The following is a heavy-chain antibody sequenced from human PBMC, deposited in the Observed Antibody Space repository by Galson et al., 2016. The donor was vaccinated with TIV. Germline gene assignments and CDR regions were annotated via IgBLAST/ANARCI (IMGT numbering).Heavy chain of an antibody. Sequence: SVKVSCKASGGTFFSSYAISWVRQAPGQGLEWMGRIIPIFRTANYAQKFQGRATITADESTSTAYMELGSLRSEDTAVYYCARDRGPGTYCGGDCYPDYWGQGTLVTVSS. CDR2: IIPIFRTA. CDR1: GGTFFSSYA. V-gene: IGHV1-69*13. CDR3: ARDRGPGTYCGGDCYPDY. J-gene: IGHJ4*02. D-gene: IGHD2-21*02.